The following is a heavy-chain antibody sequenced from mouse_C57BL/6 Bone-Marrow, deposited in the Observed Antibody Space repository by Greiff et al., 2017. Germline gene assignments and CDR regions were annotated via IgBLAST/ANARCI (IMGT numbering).Heavy chain of an antibody. CDR1: GYTFTSYW. Sequence: QVHVKQPGAELVKPGASVTVSCKASGYTFTSYWMHWVKQRPGQGLEWIVRIHPSDSDTNYNQKFKGKATLTVDKSSSTAYMQLSSLTSEDSAVYYCAIGYGRVFDYWGQGTTLTVSS. D-gene: IGHD1-1*01. CDR3: AIGYGRVFDY. J-gene: IGHJ2*01. V-gene: IGHV1-74*01. CDR2: IHPSDSDT.